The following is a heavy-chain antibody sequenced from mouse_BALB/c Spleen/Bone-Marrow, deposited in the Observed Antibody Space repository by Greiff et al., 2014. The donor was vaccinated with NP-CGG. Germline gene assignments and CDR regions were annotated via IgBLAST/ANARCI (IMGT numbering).Heavy chain of an antibody. CDR2: INPNNGDT. D-gene: IGHD2-10*01. V-gene: IGHV1-26*01. Sequence: VQLQQSGPELVKPGASVKMSCKASGYTFTDYYMKWVKQSHGKSLGWIGDINPNNGDTFYNQKFKGKATLTVDKSSSTAYMQLNSLTSEDSAVYYCARRAYYGNYGGYWGQGTTLTASS. CDR3: ARRAYYGNYGGY. J-gene: IGHJ2*01. CDR1: GYTFTDYY.